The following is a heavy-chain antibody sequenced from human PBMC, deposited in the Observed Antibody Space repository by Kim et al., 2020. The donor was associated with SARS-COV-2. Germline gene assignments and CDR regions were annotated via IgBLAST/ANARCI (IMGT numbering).Heavy chain of an antibody. CDR1: GYSFTSYW. CDR2: IDPSDSYT. V-gene: IGHV5-10-1*01. J-gene: IGHJ4*02. CDR3: ARNDILTGYPDY. Sequence: GESLKISCKGSGYSFTSYWISWVRQMPGKGLEWMGRIDPSDSYTNYSPSFQGHVNMSSAQSISPAYRPWSSLQASDPSMYYCARNDILTGYPDYWGQGTLVTVSS. D-gene: IGHD3-9*01.